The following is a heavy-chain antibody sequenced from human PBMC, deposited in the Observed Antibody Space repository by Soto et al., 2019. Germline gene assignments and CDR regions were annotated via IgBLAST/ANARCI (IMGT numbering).Heavy chain of an antibody. V-gene: IGHV3-21*01. CDR2: ISSSSSYI. Sequence: PGGSLRLSCAASGFTFSSYAMSWVRPAPGKGLEWVSSISSSSSYIYYADSVKGRFTISRDNAKNSLYLQMNSLRAEDTAVYYCARDQGIAVAGSFDYWGQGTLVTVSS. D-gene: IGHD6-19*01. CDR3: ARDQGIAVAGSFDY. J-gene: IGHJ4*02. CDR1: GFTFSSYA.